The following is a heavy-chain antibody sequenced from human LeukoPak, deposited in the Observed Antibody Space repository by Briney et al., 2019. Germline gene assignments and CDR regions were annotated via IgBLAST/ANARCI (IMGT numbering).Heavy chain of an antibody. CDR1: GYSFTSYW. V-gene: IGHV5-51*01. CDR3: ERKKGYVDY. Sequence: GESLKISCKGSGYSFTSYWIGWVRQMPGKGLESMGIIYPGDSDTTYSPSFQGQVTMSADKSISTAYLQWSSLKASDSGMYYCERKKGYVDYWGQGTLVTVSS. D-gene: IGHD3-16*01. J-gene: IGHJ4*02. CDR2: IYPGDSDT.